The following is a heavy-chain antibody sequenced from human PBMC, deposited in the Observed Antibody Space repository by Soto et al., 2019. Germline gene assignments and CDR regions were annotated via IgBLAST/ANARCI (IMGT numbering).Heavy chain of an antibody. CDR2: ITSSSNYI. D-gene: IGHD3-10*01. V-gene: IGHV3-21*01. Sequence: EVQLVESGGGLVEPGGSLRLSCAASGFTFSTYSMNWVRQAPGKGLEWVSSITSSSNYIYYTDSVEGRFTISRDNAKSSLYLQMKGLRVEEKAVYYCGRDTNFYASGSGVDYWGQGTLVTVSS. J-gene: IGHJ4*02. CDR1: GFTFSTYS. CDR3: GRDTNFYASGSGVDY.